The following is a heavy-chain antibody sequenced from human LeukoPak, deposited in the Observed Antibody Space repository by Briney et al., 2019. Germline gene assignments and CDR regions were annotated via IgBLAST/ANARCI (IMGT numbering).Heavy chain of an antibody. V-gene: IGHV3-23*01. CDR2: ISGSGVTT. Sequence: GGSLRLSCAASGLTFSNYWMDWVRQAPGKGLEWVSAISGSGVTTHYAGSVKGRFSISRDNSKNTLYLQMNSLRAEDTALYYCAKKVVVGATSPYSDFQDWGQGTLVTVSS. D-gene: IGHD1-26*01. CDR1: GLTFSNYW. J-gene: IGHJ1*01. CDR3: AKKVVVGATSPYSDFQD.